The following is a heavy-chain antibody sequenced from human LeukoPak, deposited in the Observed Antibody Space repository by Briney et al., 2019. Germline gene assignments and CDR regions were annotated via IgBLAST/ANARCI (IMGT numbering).Heavy chain of an antibody. D-gene: IGHD6-13*01. Sequence: SETLSLTCTVSGGSISSSSYSWGWIRQPPGKGLEWIGVIYHSGGTYYNPSLKGRLTMSVDTSKNQFSLKLSSVTATDTAVYYCASLIAAGYFDHWGQGTLVTVSS. V-gene: IGHV4-39*01. J-gene: IGHJ4*02. CDR3: ASLIAAGYFDH. CDR1: GGSISSSSYS. CDR2: IYHSGGT.